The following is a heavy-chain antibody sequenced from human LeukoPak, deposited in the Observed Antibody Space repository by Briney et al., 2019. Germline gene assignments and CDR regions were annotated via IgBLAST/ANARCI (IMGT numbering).Heavy chain of an antibody. V-gene: IGHV3-7*01. J-gene: IGHJ4*02. D-gene: IGHD5-24*01. CDR2: IRMDGGEQ. CDR3: ARDKGYNSAY. CDR1: GFTFSSYW. Sequence: RAGGSLRLSCAASGFTFSSYWMTWVRQTQGKGLEWVANIRMDGGEQYYMDSVEGRFTISRDNAKNSLYLQMYSLRPEDTAVYYCARDKGYNSAYWGRGTLVTVSS.